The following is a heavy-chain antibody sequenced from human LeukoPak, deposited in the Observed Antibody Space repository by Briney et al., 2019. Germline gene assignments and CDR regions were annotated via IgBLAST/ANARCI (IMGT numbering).Heavy chain of an antibody. V-gene: IGHV3-66*01. D-gene: IGHD1-26*01. CDR3: ARDPSGSYSPGY. CDR1: GFTVSSNY. J-gene: IGHJ4*02. CDR2: FYSGGST. Sequence: GSLRLSCAASGFTVSSNYMSWVRQAPGKGLEWVSIFYSGGSTYYADSVKGRFTISRDNSKNTLYLQMNSLRAEDTAVYYCARDPSGSYSPGYWGQGTLVTVSS.